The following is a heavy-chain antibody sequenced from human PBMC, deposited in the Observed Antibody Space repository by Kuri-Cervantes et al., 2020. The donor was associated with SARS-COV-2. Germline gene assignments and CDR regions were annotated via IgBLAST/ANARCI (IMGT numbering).Heavy chain of an antibody. V-gene: IGHV4-38-2*01. CDR2: NYHSGST. CDR3: ARRAAAGTILLDY. D-gene: IGHD6-13*01. J-gene: IGHJ4*02. CDR1: GYSLRSGYY. Sequence: SQTLSLTCAVSGYSLRSGYYWGWIRPPPGKGLEWIGSNYHSGSTYYNPSLKSRVTISVDPSKNQFSLKPSPVTAADTAGYSCARRAAAGTILLDYWGQGTLVTVSS.